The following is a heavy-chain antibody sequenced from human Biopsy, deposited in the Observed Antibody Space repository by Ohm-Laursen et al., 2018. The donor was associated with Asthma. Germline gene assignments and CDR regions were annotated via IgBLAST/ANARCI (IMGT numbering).Heavy chain of an antibody. CDR1: GYTFISYA. D-gene: IGHD2-15*01. CDR3: VRDKVVVVPGSKGPTDWFDP. Sequence: ASVKVSCKASGYTFISYAIHWVRQAPGQRLEWMGWSSAYNGHTKYAQKFHDRVTMTTDKSTNTAHMELRSLTSDDTAVYYCVRDKVVVVPGSKGPTDWFDPWGQGTLVTVSS. V-gene: IGHV1-3*01. J-gene: IGHJ5*02. CDR2: SSAYNGHT.